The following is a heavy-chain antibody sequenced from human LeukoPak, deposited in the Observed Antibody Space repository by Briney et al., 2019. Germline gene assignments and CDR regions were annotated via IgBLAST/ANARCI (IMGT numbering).Heavy chain of an antibody. D-gene: IGHD5-12*01. CDR1: GGSISSYY. CDR3: ASYSGYDGRADY. CDR2: TFQSGSP. J-gene: IGHJ4*02. V-gene: IGHV4-59*12. Sequence: PSETLSLTCTVSGGSISSYYWSWIRQPPGKGLEWIGYTFQSGSPYYNPSLRSRVTISVDRSKDQFSLKLYSLTAADTAFYYCASYSGYDGRADYWGQGILVTVSS.